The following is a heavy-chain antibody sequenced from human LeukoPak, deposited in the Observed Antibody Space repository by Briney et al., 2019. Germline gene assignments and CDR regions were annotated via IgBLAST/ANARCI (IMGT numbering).Heavy chain of an antibody. V-gene: IGHV4-59*01. CDR3: ARDVEGAAIGHFFDY. J-gene: IGHJ4*02. Sequence: PSETLSLTCSVSGGSLSSYYWSWIRQPPGKGLEWIGYIYYSGSPYYNPSLENRLTISVDTSQNQFSLNLSSVTAADTAVYYCARDVEGAAIGHFFDYWGQGILVTVSS. CDR1: GGSLSSYY. D-gene: IGHD5-12*01. CDR2: IYYSGSP.